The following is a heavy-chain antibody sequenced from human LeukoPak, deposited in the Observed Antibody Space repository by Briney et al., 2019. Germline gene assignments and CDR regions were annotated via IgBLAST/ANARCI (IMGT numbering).Heavy chain of an antibody. CDR1: GGSISSSSYY. Sequence: SETLSLTCTVSGGSISSSSYYWGWIRQPPGKGLEWIGSIYYSGSTYYNPSLKSRVTIPVDTSKNQFSLKLSSVTAADTAVYYCARHDTYYYGSGSYYRPTNWFDPWGQGTLVTVSS. CDR3: ARHDTYYYGSGSYYRPTNWFDP. J-gene: IGHJ5*02. D-gene: IGHD3-10*01. V-gene: IGHV4-39*01. CDR2: IYYSGST.